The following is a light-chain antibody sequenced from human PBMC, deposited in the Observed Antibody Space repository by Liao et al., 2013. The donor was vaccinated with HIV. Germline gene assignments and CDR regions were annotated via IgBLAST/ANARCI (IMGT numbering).Light chain of an antibody. CDR2: YDS. CDR1: NIGSIS. CDR3: QAWDSSAEMV. Sequence: SYMLTQPPSVSVAPGETARITCGEKNIGSISVHWYQQRPGQAPILVIYYDSDRPSGIPERFSGSNSGNTATLTISRTQPVDEAEYFCQAWDSSAEMVFGGGTTLTVL. V-gene: IGLV3-21*01. J-gene: IGLJ2*01.